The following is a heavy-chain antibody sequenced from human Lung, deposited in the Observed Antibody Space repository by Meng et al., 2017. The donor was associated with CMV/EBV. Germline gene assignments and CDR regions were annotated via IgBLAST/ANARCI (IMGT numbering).Heavy chain of an antibody. Sequence: ISYACRSLIRHPPGEGLACSGYVYHSGRTNSNPSLKSRVTISVGRSKNQFSLNLNSVTAADTAVYYCARDRAVTNFWSGLQISTWFDPWRQGTLVTVSS. J-gene: IGHJ5*02. V-gene: IGHV4-59*01. CDR2: VYHSGRT. CDR3: ARDRAVTNFWSGLQISTWFDP. CDR1: ISYAC. D-gene: IGHD3-3*01.